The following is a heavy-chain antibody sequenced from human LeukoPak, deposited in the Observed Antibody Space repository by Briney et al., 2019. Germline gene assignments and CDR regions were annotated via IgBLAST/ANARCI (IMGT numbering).Heavy chain of an antibody. CDR3: CGSGWFAGPFGY. V-gene: IGHV4-59*11. D-gene: IGHD6-19*01. CDR2: IYNSGST. J-gene: IGHJ4*02. CDR1: GGSISSHY. Sequence: PSETLSLTCTVSGGSISSHYWNWIRQPPGKGLEWIGYIYNSGSTNYNPSLKSRVTISVDTSKNQFSLKLTSVTAADTAVYYCCGSGWFAGPFGYWGQGALVTVSS.